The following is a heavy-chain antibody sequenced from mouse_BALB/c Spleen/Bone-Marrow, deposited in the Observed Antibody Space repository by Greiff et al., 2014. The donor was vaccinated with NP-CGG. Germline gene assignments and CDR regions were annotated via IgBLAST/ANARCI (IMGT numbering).Heavy chain of an antibody. CDR3: ARLYGNYGGYFDY. CDR1: GFPLSRYS. Sequence: QVQLQQSGPGLVAPSRSLSITCPVSGFPLSRYSVNWVRQPPGKGLGWLGMIWGGGSTDYNSAHKSRLSISKDNSKSQVFLKMNSLQTDDTAMYYCARLYGNYGGYFDYWGQGTTLTVSS. CDR2: IWGGGST. J-gene: IGHJ2*01. D-gene: IGHD2-10*02. V-gene: IGHV2-6-4*01.